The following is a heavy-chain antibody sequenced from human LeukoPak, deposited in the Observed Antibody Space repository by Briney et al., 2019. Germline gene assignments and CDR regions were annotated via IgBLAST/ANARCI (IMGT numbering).Heavy chain of an antibody. CDR3: ATNLDYYDSSGYYNWFDP. CDR1: GYTFTGYY. D-gene: IGHD3-22*01. V-gene: IGHV1-2*02. CDR2: INPNSGGT. J-gene: IGHJ5*02. Sequence: ASVKVSCKASGYTFTGYYMHWVRQAPGQGFEWMGWINPNSGGTNYAQKFQGRVTMTTDTSTSTAYMELRSLRSDDTAVYYCATNLDYYDSSGYYNWFDPWGQGTLVTVSS.